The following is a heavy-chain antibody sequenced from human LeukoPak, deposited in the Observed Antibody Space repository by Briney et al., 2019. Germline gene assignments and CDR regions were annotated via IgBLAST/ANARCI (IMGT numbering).Heavy chain of an antibody. J-gene: IGHJ4*02. Sequence: ASVKVSCKASGYTFNGYSMHWVRQAPGQGLEWMGWITPNSGATNYAQKFQGRVTMTRDTSISTAYMELSRLRSDDTAVYYCARASGYSGYDWGVYYFDYWGQGTLVTVSS. CDR2: ITPNSGAT. D-gene: IGHD5-12*01. V-gene: IGHV1-2*02. CDR3: ARASGYSGYDWGVYYFDY. CDR1: GYTFNGYS.